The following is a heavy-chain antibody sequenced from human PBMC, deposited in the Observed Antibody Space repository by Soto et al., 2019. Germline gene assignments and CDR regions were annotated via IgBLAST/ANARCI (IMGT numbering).Heavy chain of an antibody. Sequence: GGSLRLSWAASGFTFSSYGMHWVRQAPGKGLEWVAVIWYDGSNKYYADSVKGRFTISRDNSKNTLYLQMNSLRAEDTAVYYCARASNYCCLLDYWGKGTLVTVSS. CDR3: ARASNYCCLLDY. CDR1: GFTFSSYG. V-gene: IGHV3-33*01. CDR2: IWYDGSNK. J-gene: IGHJ4*02. D-gene: IGHD4-4*01.